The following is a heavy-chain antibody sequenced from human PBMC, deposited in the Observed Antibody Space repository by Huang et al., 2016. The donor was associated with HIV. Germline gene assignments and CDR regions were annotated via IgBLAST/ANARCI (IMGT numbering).Heavy chain of an antibody. CDR1: GGSFTDYQ. D-gene: IGHD2-2*01. J-gene: IGHJ4*03. CDR2: VNHHGVT. CDR3: ARGFHSNTSAGSPVH. V-gene: IGHV4-34*02. Sequence: QVQLQQWGAGLLKPSETLSLTCAAYGGSFTDYQWIWVRQAPGKGLGWIGDVNHHGVTNYRPSLSSRLTISLDTPKRPCSPSLPYATASGTGVYYCARGFHSNTSAGSPVHWGHGTLVTVSS.